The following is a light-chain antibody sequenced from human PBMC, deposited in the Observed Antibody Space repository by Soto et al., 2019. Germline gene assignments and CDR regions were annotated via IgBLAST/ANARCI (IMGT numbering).Light chain of an antibody. J-gene: IGKJ2*01. V-gene: IGKV3-15*01. CDR2: GAS. Sequence: EIVRTQSPATLSLSPGERATLSCRASQSVSSKLARYQQKPGQAPRLLIYGASIRATDIPARFSGSGSGTEFTLTISRLQSEDFAVFYCQQYSNWPYTFGQGTKLEIK. CDR3: QQYSNWPYT. CDR1: QSVSSK.